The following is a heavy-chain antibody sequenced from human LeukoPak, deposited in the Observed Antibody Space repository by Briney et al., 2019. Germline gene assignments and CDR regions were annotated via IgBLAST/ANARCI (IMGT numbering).Heavy chain of an antibody. Sequence: SETLSLTCTVSGGSISSSSYYWGWIRQPPGKGLEWIGGIYYSGSTYYNPSLKSRVTISVDTSKNQFSLKLSSVTAADTAVYYCARRGIVGATVDYWGQGTLVTVSS. CDR1: GGSISSSSYY. J-gene: IGHJ4*02. V-gene: IGHV4-39*01. CDR3: ARRGIVGATVDY. CDR2: IYYSGST. D-gene: IGHD1-26*01.